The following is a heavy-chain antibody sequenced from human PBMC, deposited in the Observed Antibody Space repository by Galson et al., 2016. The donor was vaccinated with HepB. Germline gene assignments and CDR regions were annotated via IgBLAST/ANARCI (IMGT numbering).Heavy chain of an antibody. CDR3: ARKGGTTGTTWGWIDT. J-gene: IGHJ5*02. CDR2: VYHSGGT. Sequence: SETLSLTCAVSSASITTAHWWSWVRQTPGKGLEWIGEVYHSGGTNYNPPLKSRVTMSVDKSNNQFFLNLTSVTAADTGGYYCARKGGTTGTTWGWIDTWGQGRLVTVSS. D-gene: IGHD1-1*01. CDR1: SASITTAHW. V-gene: IGHV4-4*02.